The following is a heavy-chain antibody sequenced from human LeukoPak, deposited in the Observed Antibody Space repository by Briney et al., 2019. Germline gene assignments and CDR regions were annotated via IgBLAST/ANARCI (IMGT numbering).Heavy chain of an antibody. CDR3: ARSNYYDPARYSEVDS. Sequence: SETLSLTCSVSGGPIRSYYWSWIRQPPGKGLEWLGYIYYGGNTNYNPSLKSRVSISVDTSKVQFSLKLISMTAADTAVYYCARSNYYDPARYSEVDSWGQGTLVIVSS. V-gene: IGHV4-59*01. D-gene: IGHD3-10*01. J-gene: IGHJ4*02. CDR2: IYYGGNT. CDR1: GGPIRSYY.